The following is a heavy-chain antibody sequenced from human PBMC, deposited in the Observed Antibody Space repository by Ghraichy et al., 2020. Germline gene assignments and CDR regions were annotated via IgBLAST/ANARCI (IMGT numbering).Heavy chain of an antibody. CDR2: IYYSGST. D-gene: IGHD1-7*01. Sequence: SETLSLTCTVSGGSISSYYWSWIRQPPGKGLEWIGYIYYSGSTNYNPSLKSRVTISVDTSKNQFSLKLSSVTAADTAVYYCARNAGTLIMDVWGKGTTVTVSS. J-gene: IGHJ6*03. CDR3: ARNAGTLIMDV. CDR1: GGSISSYY. V-gene: IGHV4-59*08.